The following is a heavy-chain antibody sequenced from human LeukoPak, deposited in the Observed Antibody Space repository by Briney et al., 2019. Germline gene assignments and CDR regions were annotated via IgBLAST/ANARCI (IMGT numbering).Heavy chain of an antibody. D-gene: IGHD3-22*01. CDR1: GFTFSSYA. J-gene: IGHJ4*02. V-gene: IGHV3-21*01. CDR3: ARPSTHYDSSGYSNY. CDR2: ISSSSSYI. Sequence: PGGSLRLSCAASGFTFSSYAMSWVRQAPGKGLEWVSSISSSSSYIYYADSVKGRFTISRDNAKNSLYLQMNSLRAEDTAVYYCARPSTHYDSSGYSNYWGQGTLVTVSS.